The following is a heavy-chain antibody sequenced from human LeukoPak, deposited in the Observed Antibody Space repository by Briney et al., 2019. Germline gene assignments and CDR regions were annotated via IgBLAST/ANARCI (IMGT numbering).Heavy chain of an antibody. CDR2: ISAYNGNT. CDR3: PRSLFVVVVAATPVTLDY. D-gene: IGHD2-15*01. V-gene: IGHV1-18*01. CDR1: GYTFTSYG. J-gene: IGHJ4*02. Sequence: ASVKVSCKASGYTFTSYGISWVRQAPGQGLEWMGWISAYNGNTNYAQKLQGRVTMTTDTSTSTAYMELRSLRSDDTAVYYCPRSLFVVVVAATPVTLDYWGQGTLVTVSS.